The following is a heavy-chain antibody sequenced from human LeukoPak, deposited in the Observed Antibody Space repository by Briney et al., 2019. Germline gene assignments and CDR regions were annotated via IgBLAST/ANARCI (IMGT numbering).Heavy chain of an antibody. CDR1: GFTFSSYG. CDR2: ISGSGGST. V-gene: IGHV3-23*01. J-gene: IGHJ4*02. Sequence: GGSLRLSCAASGFTFSSYGMSWVRQAPGKGLEWVSAISGSGGSTYYADSVKGRFTISRDNSKNTLYLQMNSLRAEDTAVYYCASWYSSGWYFDYWGQGTLVTVSS. D-gene: IGHD6-19*01. CDR3: ASWYSSGWYFDY.